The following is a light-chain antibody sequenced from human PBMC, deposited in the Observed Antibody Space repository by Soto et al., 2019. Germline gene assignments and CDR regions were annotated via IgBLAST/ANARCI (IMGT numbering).Light chain of an antibody. CDR1: SSDVGGYNY. J-gene: IGLJ2*01. V-gene: IGLV2-14*01. CDR3: SSFTSISTIV. Sequence: QSALTQPASVSGSPGQSITISCTGTSSDVGGYNYVSWYQQYPGKAPKLMIYHVDSRPSGVSTRFSGSKSGNTASLTISGLQAEDEADYHCSSFTSISTIVFGGGTKL. CDR2: HVD.